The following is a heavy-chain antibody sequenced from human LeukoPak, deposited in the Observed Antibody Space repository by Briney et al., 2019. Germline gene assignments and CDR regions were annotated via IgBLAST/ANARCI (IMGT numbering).Heavy chain of an antibody. CDR3: ARRYCSSTSCYFDY. Sequence: SETLSLTCTVSGYSISSGYYWGWIRQPPGKGLGWIGYIYHSGSTYYNPSLKSRVTISVDRSKNQFSLKLSSVTAADTAVYYCARRYCSSTSCYFDYWGQGTLVTVSS. CDR1: GYSISSGYY. J-gene: IGHJ4*02. CDR2: IYHSGST. V-gene: IGHV4-38-2*02. D-gene: IGHD2-2*01.